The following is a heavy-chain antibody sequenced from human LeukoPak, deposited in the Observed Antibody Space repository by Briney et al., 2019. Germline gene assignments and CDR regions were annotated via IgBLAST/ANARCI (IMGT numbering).Heavy chain of an antibody. CDR2: IRSKAYGGTT. Sequence: GGSLRLSCTASGFTFGDYAMSWVRQAPGKGLEWVGFIRSKAYGGTTEYAASVKGRFTISRDDSKSIAYLQMNSLKTEDTAVYHCTRVSLYIIVVPAAKVATIENPYFDYWGQGTLVTVSS. V-gene: IGHV3-49*04. CDR3: TRVSLYIIVVPAAKVATIENPYFDY. D-gene: IGHD2-2*01. J-gene: IGHJ4*02. CDR1: GFTFGDYA.